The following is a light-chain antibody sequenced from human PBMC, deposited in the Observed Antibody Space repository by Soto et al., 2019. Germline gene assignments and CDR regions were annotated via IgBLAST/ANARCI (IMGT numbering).Light chain of an antibody. J-gene: IGKJ1*01. CDR2: DAS. Sequence: DIQMTQSPSTLSASVGDRVTITCRASQSISDWLAWYQQKPGRAPKLLIYDASILESGVPSRFGGSGSGTDFALTISSLQPDDFETYYCQQYNSPSKTFGPGTKVDIK. CDR3: QQYNSPSKT. CDR1: QSISDW. V-gene: IGKV1-5*01.